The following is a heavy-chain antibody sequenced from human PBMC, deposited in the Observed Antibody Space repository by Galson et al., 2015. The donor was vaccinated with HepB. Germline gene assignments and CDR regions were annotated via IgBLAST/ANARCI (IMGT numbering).Heavy chain of an antibody. CDR3: ARERDYRLDY. J-gene: IGHJ4*02. Sequence: SVKVSCKASGYTFTTNGISWVRQAPGKGLEWMGWISAHSGDTKYAQKLQGRVTMTRDTSTSTVYVELRSLRSDDTAAYYCARERDYRLDYWGQGTLVTVSS. CDR1: GYTFTTNG. V-gene: IGHV1-18*04. CDR2: ISAHSGDT. D-gene: IGHD4/OR15-4a*01.